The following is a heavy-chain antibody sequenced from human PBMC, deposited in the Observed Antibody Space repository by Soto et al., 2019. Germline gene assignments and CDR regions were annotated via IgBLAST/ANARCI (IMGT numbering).Heavy chain of an antibody. Sequence: GGSLRLSCAGSGFSFSDYTMNWVRQAPGKGLEWVSSISRGSDYIFYADTVKGRFTISRDSARNSLYLQMSSLRAEDTAVYYCAKDSGCVNNACAYDPWGQGTLVTVS. J-gene: IGHJ5*02. CDR2: ISRGSDYI. V-gene: IGHV3-21*01. D-gene: IGHD1-20*01. CDR1: GFSFSDYT. CDR3: AKDSGCVNNACAYDP.